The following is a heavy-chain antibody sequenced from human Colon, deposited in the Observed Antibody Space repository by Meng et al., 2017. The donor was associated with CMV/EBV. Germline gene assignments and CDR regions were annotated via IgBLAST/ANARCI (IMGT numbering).Heavy chain of an antibody. D-gene: IGHD3-16*01. CDR2: INHSGST. CDR1: GGSFSGYY. Sequence: SETLSLTCAVYGGSFSGYYWSWIRQPPGKGLEWIGEINHSGSTNYNPSLKSRVTISVDTSKNQFSLKLSSVTAADTAVYYCARGEGGYWGQGTPVTVSS. V-gene: IGHV4-34*01. J-gene: IGHJ4*02. CDR3: ARGEGGY.